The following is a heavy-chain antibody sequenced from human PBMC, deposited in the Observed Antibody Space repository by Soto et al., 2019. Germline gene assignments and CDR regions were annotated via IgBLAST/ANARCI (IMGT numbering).Heavy chain of an antibody. CDR1: GGSISSYY. D-gene: IGHD3-10*01. V-gene: IGHV4-59*08. CDR2: IYYSGST. J-gene: IGHJ4*02. CDR3: GRHNYGSGSTYFDY. Sequence: SETLSLTCTVSGGSISSYYWSWIRQPPGKGLEWIGYIYYSGSTNYSPSLKSRVTISVDTSKNQFSLKLNSMTAADTAVYYCGRHNYGSGSTYFDYWGQGTLVTVSS.